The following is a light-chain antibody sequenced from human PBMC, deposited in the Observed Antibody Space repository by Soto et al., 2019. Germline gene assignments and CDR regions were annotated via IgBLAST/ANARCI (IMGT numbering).Light chain of an antibody. CDR2: KGT. J-gene: IGLJ1*01. CDR3: CSSAPESTYV. Sequence: QSALAKPASVSGSPGQSITISCTGTDSDCGAYNSVSWYQQHPHKAPRLIIYKGTRRPSGISYRFSGSTSGNAASLTISALQADDEADYFCCSSAPESTYVFGTGTKVTVL. CDR1: DSDCGAYNS. V-gene: IGLV2-23*01.